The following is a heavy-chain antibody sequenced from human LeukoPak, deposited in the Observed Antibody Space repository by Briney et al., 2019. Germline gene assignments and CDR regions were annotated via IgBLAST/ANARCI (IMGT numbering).Heavy chain of an antibody. CDR3: ARSNQADDY. CDR1: GFTFSSYW. V-gene: IGHV3-74*01. J-gene: IGHJ4*02. D-gene: IGHD1-14*01. Sequence: GGSLRLSCAASGFTFSSYWMHWVRQVPGKGLVWVARIDPGGSSITYADSVKGRFTISRDNAKNTLHLQMDSLRAEDTGVYYCARSNQADDYWGQGTLVTVSS. CDR2: IDPGGSSI.